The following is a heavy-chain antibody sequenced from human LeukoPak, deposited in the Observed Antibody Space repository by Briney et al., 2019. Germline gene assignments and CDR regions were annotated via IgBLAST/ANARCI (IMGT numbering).Heavy chain of an antibody. CDR2: MYDSGST. Sequence: SEILSLTCTVSGGSISSYYWSWIRQPPGKGLEWIGYMYDSGSTNYNPSLKSRVTISVDTSKNQFSLKLSSVTAADTAVYYCARGSGDYGDFSPGVYFDYWGQGTLVTVSS. J-gene: IGHJ4*02. CDR3: ARGSGDYGDFSPGVYFDY. CDR1: GGSISSYY. V-gene: IGHV4-59*01. D-gene: IGHD4-17*01.